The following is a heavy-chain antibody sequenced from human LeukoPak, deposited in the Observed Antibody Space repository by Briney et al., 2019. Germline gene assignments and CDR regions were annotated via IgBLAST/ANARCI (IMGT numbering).Heavy chain of an antibody. CDR2: IYYTGTT. Sequence: SETPSLTCNVSGGSISSTSYYWGWIRQPPGKGLEWLGNIYYTGTTYYNPSLKSRVTISVDTSNNQFSLKLSSVTAADTAVYYCARDGPHGYSSSWLDAFDIWGQGTMVTVSS. D-gene: IGHD6-13*01. CDR1: GGSISSTSYY. J-gene: IGHJ3*02. CDR3: ARDGPHGYSSSWLDAFDI. V-gene: IGHV4-39*07.